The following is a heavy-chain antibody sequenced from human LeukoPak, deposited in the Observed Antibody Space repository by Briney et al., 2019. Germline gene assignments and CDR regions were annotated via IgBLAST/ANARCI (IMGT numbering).Heavy chain of an antibody. V-gene: IGHV4-34*01. D-gene: IGHD6-6*01. CDR1: GGSISSYY. CDR3: ARGRSSSGTRDFDY. J-gene: IGHJ4*02. CDR2: INHSGST. Sequence: PSETLSLTCAVSGGSISSYYWSWIRQPPGKGLEWIGEINHSGSTNYNPSLKSRVTISVDTSKNQFSLKLSSVTAADTAVYYCARGRSSSGTRDFDYWGQGTLVTVSS.